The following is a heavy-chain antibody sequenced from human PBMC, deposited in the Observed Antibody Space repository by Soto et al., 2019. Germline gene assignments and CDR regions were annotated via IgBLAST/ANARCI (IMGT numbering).Heavy chain of an antibody. CDR2: ISYDGSNK. CDR3: AKDGITIFGVVIFPTYYYGMDV. D-gene: IGHD3-3*01. Sequence: GGSQRLSCAASGFTFSSYGMHWVRQAPGKGLEWVAVISYDGSNKYYADSVKGRFTISRDNSKNTLYLQMNSLRAEDTAAYYCAKDGITIFGVVIFPTYYYGMDVWGQGTTVTVSS. V-gene: IGHV3-30*18. J-gene: IGHJ6*02. CDR1: GFTFSSYG.